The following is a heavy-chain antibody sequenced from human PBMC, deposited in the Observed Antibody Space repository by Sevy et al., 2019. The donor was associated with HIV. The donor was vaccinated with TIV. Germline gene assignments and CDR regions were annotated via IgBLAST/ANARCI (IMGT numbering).Heavy chain of an antibody. J-gene: IGHJ1*01. V-gene: IGHV1-69*13. Sequence: ASVKVSCKASGGTFSSYAISWVRQAPGQGLEWMGGIIPIFGTANYAQKFQGRVTITADESTSTAYMELSSLRSEDTAVYYCARKYCSSTSCYGYFQYWGQGTLVTVSS. CDR2: IIPIFGTA. CDR3: ARKYCSSTSCYGYFQY. D-gene: IGHD2-2*01. CDR1: GGTFSSYA.